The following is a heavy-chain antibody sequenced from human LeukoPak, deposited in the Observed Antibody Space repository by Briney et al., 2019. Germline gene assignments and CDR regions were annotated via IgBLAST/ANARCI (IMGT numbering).Heavy chain of an antibody. CDR2: INHRGST. CDR1: GGSFSGHH. J-gene: IGHJ5*02. D-gene: IGHD6-13*01. V-gene: IGHV4-34*01. Sequence: SETLSLTCAVYGGSFSGHHWSWIRQPPGKGLEWIGEINHRGSTNYNPSLKSRVTISVDTSKNQFSLKLRSVTAADTAMYYCARAYSSSWYYNWFDPWGQGTLVTVSS. CDR3: ARAYSSSWYYNWFDP.